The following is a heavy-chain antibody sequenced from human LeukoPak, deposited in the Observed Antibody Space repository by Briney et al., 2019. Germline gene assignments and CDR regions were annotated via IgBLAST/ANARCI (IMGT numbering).Heavy chain of an antibody. V-gene: IGHV4-31*02. CDR3: ARVRGRWLQFFDL. CDR2: IYNSGST. CDR1: GGSISSGGYY. Sequence: TRSLTCTVSGGSISSGGYYWSWIRQHPGKGLEWIGYIYNSGSTYYNPSLKSRVTISVDTSKNQFSLKLSSVTAADTAVYYCARVRGRWLQFFDLWGRGTLVTVSS. D-gene: IGHD5-24*01. J-gene: IGHJ2*01.